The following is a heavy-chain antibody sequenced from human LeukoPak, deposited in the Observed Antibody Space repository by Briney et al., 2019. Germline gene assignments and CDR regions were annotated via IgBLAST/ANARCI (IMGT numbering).Heavy chain of an antibody. CDR2: IRSKAYGGTT. J-gene: IGHJ3*02. V-gene: IGHV3-49*04. Sequence: GGSLRLSCTASGFTFGDYAMSWVRQAPGKGLEWVGFIRSKAYGGTTEYATSVKGRFTVSRDDSKSIAYLQMNSLKTEDTAVYYCTRVLPVVTTVYDALDIWGQGTMVTVSS. CDR3: TRVLPVVTTVYDALDI. CDR1: GFTFGDYA. D-gene: IGHD5-12*01.